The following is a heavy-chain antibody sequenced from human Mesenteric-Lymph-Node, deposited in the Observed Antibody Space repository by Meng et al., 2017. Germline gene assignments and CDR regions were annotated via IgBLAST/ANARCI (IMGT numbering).Heavy chain of an antibody. CDR2: ISAYNGNT. CDR1: GYTFTNYG. V-gene: IGHV1-18*01. D-gene: IGHD3-22*01. J-gene: IGHJ4*02. CDR3: ARVSDDYDRTGYYNFDY. Sequence: QVRLVQSGAEVKKPGASMKVSCKASGYTFTNYGSSWVRQAPGQGLEWMGWISAYNGNTNYAQKLQGRVTMTTDTSMSTAYMELRSLRSDDTAVYYCARVSDDYDRTGYYNFDYWGQGTPVTVSS.